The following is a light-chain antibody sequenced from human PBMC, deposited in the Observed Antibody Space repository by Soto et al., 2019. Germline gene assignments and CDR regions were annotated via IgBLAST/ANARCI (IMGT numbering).Light chain of an antibody. V-gene: IGLV1-40*01. Sequence: QSVLTQPPSVSGAPGQRVTISCTGSNSNIGAGYDVHWYQQLPGTAPKLLIYGNKNRPSGVPDRFSGSKSGNTASLTVSGLQAEDEADYYCSSYAGSNNYVFGTGTKVTVL. CDR1: NSNIGAGYD. CDR3: SSYAGSNNYV. J-gene: IGLJ1*01. CDR2: GNK.